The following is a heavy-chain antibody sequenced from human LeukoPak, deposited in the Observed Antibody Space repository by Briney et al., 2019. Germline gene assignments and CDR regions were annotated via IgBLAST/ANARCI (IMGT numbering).Heavy chain of an antibody. CDR2: INHSGST. V-gene: IGHV4-34*01. CDR3: ARGYDFWSGYYPLSYMDV. Sequence: SETLSLTCAVYGGPFSGYYWSWIRQPPGKGLEWIGEINHSGSTNYNPSLKRRVTISVDTSKNQFSLKLSSVTAADTAVYYCARGYDFWSGYYPLSYMDVWGKGTTVTVSS. D-gene: IGHD3-3*01. J-gene: IGHJ6*03. CDR1: GGPFSGYY.